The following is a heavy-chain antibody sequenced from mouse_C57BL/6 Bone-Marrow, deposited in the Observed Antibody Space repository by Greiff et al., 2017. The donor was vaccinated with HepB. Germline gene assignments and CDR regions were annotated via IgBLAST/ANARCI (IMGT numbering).Heavy chain of an antibody. D-gene: IGHD1-1*01. Sequence: EVQGVESGGGLVKPGGSLKLSCAASGFTFSSYTMSWVRQTPEKRLEWVATISGGGGNTYYPDSVKGRFTISRDNAKNTLYLQMSSLRSEDTALYYCARPITTVAPDYWGQGTTLTVSS. CDR2: ISGGGGNT. J-gene: IGHJ2*01. CDR1: GFTFSSYT. V-gene: IGHV5-9*01. CDR3: ARPITTVAPDY.